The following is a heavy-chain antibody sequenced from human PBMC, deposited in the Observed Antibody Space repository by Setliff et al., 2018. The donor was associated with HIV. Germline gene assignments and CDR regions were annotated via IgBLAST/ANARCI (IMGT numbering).Heavy chain of an antibody. Sequence: GASVKVSCKASGYTLSSHYIHWVRQAPGHRPEWVGWINPQTGGTNFAQKFQGRTTMTSDTSVNTVFIELSRLKSDDTALYYCARDLRNSNTLFGVLNFVFDLWGQGTLVTSPQ. J-gene: IGHJ4*02. D-gene: IGHD3-3*01. CDR3: ARDLRNSNTLFGVLNFVFDL. CDR1: GYTLSSHY. CDR2: INPQTGGT. V-gene: IGHV1-2*02.